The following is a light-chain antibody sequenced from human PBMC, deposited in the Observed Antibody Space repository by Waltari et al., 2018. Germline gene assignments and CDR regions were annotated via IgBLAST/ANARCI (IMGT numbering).Light chain of an antibody. V-gene: IGLV2-14*01. Sequence: QSALTQPAPASGFPGQSITIPCTGPSSDVGGYKYVPWYKQDPGKAPKLMIYDVSKGPSRVVNRYSGSNSGNDVSLTITGRQAETEAGFYCSSYASSDSGVFGGETKRTVL. CDR1: SSDVGGYKY. J-gene: IGLJ3*02. CDR3: SSYASSDSGV. CDR2: DVS.